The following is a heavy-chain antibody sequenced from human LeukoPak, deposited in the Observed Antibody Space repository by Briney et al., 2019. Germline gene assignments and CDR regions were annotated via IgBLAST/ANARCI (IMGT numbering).Heavy chain of an antibody. CDR2: IYPGDSDT. Sequence: GESLKIFCKGSGYSFTSYWIGWVRQMPGKGLEWMGIIYPGDSDTRYSPSFQGQVSISADKSISTAYLQWSSLKASDTAMYYCARHGGGVTGTMDGFDYWGQGTLVTVSS. D-gene: IGHD1-7*01. CDR3: ARHGGGVTGTMDGFDY. CDR1: GYSFTSYW. V-gene: IGHV5-51*01. J-gene: IGHJ4*02.